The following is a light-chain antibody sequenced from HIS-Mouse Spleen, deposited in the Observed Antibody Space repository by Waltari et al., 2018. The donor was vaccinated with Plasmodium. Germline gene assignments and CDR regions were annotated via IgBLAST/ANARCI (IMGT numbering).Light chain of an antibody. CDR1: KSGDKY. Sequence: SYELTQPPAVSVSPVQTASITCSGDKSGDKYACWYQKKPGQSPGLVIYQDSKRPSGIPERFSGSNSGNTATLTISGTQAMDEADYYCQAWDSSTAWVFGGGTKLTVL. J-gene: IGLJ2*01. CDR2: QDS. CDR3: QAWDSSTAWV. V-gene: IGLV3-1*01.